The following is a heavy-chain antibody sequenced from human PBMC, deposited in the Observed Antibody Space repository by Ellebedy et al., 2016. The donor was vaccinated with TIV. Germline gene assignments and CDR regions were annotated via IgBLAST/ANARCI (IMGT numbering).Heavy chain of an antibody. CDR3: ARDPLGYCSSGGCS. CDR2: IDSRSAIT. D-gene: IGHD2-15*01. J-gene: IGHJ4*02. CDR1: GFTFRTYG. V-gene: IGHV3-48*02. Sequence: GESLKISCAASGFTFRTYGMNWVRQAPGKGLEWVSYIDSRSAITYYADSVKGRFTVSRDNAQNSLFLQMKSLRDEDTAVYYCARDPLGYCSSGGCSWGQGTLVTVSS.